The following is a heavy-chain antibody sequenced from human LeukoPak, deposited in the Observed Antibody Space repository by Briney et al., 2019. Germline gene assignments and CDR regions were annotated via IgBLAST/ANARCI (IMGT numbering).Heavy chain of an antibody. CDR3: AKLDYGGKSFDY. Sequence: GGSLRLSCAASGFTFSSYAMSWVRQAPGKGLEWVSAISGSGGSTYYADSVKGRFTISRDNAKNSLYLQMDSLRAEDTAVYYCAKLDYGGKSFDYWDQGTLVTVSS. J-gene: IGHJ4*02. CDR1: GFTFSSYA. D-gene: IGHD4-23*01. V-gene: IGHV3-23*01. CDR2: ISGSGGST.